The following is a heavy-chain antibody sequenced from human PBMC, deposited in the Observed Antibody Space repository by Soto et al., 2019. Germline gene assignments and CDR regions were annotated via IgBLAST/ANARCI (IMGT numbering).Heavy chain of an antibody. J-gene: IGHJ4*02. D-gene: IGHD3-10*01. V-gene: IGHV1-69*02. CDR1: GGTFSSYT. CDR3: VSFGELNGVFDY. Sequence: QVQLVQSGAEVKKPGSSVKVSCKASGGTFSSYTISWVRQAPGQGLEWMGRIIPILGIANYAQKFQGRVTITADKSTSTSYMELSSLRSEDTAVYYCVSFGELNGVFDYWGQGTLVTVSS. CDR2: IIPILGIA.